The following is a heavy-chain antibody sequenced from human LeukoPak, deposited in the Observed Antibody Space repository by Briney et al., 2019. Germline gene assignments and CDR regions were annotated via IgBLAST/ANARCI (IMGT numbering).Heavy chain of an antibody. CDR1: GFTFSSYW. D-gene: IGHD3-9*01. V-gene: IGHV3-74*01. CDR2: INSDGSST. J-gene: IGHJ5*02. Sequence: PGGSLRLSCAASGFTFSSYWMHWVRQAPGKGLVWVSRINSDGSSTNYADSVKGRFTISRDNAKNTLYLQMNSLRAEDTAVYYCARAGYYRREDWFDPWGQGTLVTVSS. CDR3: ARAGYYRREDWFDP.